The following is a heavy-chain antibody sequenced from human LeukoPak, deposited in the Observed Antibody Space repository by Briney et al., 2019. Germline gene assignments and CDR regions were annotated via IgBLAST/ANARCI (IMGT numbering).Heavy chain of an antibody. Sequence: GSLRLSCAASGFTFGSYAMSWVRQAPGKGLEWVSAISGSGGSTYYADSVKGRFTISRDNSKNTLYLQMNSLRAEDTAVYYCAKGGWSAGYCSSTSCYTGIFLAAYWGQGTLVTVSS. CDR1: GFTFGSYA. J-gene: IGHJ4*02. CDR3: AKGGWSAGYCSSTSCYTGIFLAAY. CDR2: ISGSGGST. V-gene: IGHV3-23*01. D-gene: IGHD2-2*02.